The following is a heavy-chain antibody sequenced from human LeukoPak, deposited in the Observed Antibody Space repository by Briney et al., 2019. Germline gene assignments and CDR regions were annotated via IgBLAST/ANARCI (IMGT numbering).Heavy chain of an antibody. CDR1: GFTFSSYA. Sequence: PGVSLRLSCAASGFTFSSYAMHWVRQAPGKGLEWVAVISYDGSNKYYADSVKGRFTISRDNSKNTLYLQMNSLRAEDTAVYYCAKGGYCSSTSCAYHDYWGQGTLVTVSS. V-gene: IGHV3-30-3*01. J-gene: IGHJ4*02. D-gene: IGHD2-2*01. CDR3: AKGGYCSSTSCAYHDY. CDR2: ISYDGSNK.